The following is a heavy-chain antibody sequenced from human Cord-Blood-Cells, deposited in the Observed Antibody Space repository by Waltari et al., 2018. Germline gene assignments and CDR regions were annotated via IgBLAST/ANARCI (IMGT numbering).Heavy chain of an antibody. J-gene: IGHJ4*02. Sequence: VQLLQSAAAVKQPGATAKIYCKVSGYTFTDYYMTSVQPAPGKGLEWMVLVDREDGETIYAEKFQGRVTRTADTSTDTAYMELSSLRSEDTAVYYCATVSSYGSGSYLDYWGQGTLFTVSS. CDR1: GYTFTDYY. V-gene: IGHV1-69-2*01. D-gene: IGHD3-10*01. CDR3: ATVSSYGSGSYLDY. CDR2: VDREDGET.